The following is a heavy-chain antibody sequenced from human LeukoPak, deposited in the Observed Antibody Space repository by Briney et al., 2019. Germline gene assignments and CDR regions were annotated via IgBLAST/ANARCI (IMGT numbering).Heavy chain of an antibody. Sequence: SETLSLTCTVSGGSISSGSYYWSWIRQPAGKGLEWIGRIYTSGSTNYNPSLKSRVTISVDTSKNQFSLKLSSVTAADTAVYYCARMVRGVKWFDPWGQGTLVTVSS. CDR3: ARMVRGVKWFDP. D-gene: IGHD3-10*01. V-gene: IGHV4-61*02. CDR2: IYTSGST. J-gene: IGHJ5*02. CDR1: GGSISSGSYY.